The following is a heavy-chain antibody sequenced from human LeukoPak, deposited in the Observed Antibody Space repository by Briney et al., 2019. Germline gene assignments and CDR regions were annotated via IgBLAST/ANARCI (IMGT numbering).Heavy chain of an antibody. CDR1: GGTFSSYA. D-gene: IGHD6-19*01. J-gene: IGHJ6*02. CDR2: IIPIFGTA. Sequence: EASVTVSCKASGGTFSSYAISWVRQAPGQGLEWMGGIIPIFGTANYAQKFQGRVTITADESTSTAYMELSSLRSEDTAVYYCARGDLEQWLVNYYYGMDVWGQGTTVTVSS. CDR3: ARGDLEQWLVNYYYGMDV. V-gene: IGHV1-69*13.